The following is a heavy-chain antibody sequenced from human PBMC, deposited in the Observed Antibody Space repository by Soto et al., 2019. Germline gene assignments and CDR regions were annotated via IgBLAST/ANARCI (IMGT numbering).Heavy chain of an antibody. J-gene: IGHJ4*02. Sequence: SETLSLTCSVSGSSISTYYWSWVRQPAGKGLKWIGRISARGSTAYNPSLKGRVTMSVDTSKNQFSLKLNSVTAADTAVYYCARDSPPIGYWGQGILVTVSS. CDR1: GSSISTYY. CDR3: ARDSPPIGY. CDR2: ISARGST. V-gene: IGHV4-4*07.